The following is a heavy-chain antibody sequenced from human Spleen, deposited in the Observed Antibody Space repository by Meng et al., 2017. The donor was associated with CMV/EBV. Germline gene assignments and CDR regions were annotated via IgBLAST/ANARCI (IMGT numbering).Heavy chain of an antibody. CDR2: INYDGSEK. Sequence: GESLKISCAASGFTFSNYWMSWVRQAPGKGLEWVANINYDGSEKYYVDSVKGRFTISRDNAENSLYLQMNSLRAEDTAVYYCARDWCLDFWGQGTLVTVSS. D-gene: IGHD2-15*01. J-gene: IGHJ4*02. CDR3: ARDWCLDF. CDR1: GFTFSNYW. V-gene: IGHV3-7*01.